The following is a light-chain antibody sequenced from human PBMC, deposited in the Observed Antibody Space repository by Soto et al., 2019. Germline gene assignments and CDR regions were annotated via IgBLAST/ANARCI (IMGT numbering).Light chain of an antibody. J-gene: IGKJ1*01. CDR1: QNIGVY. CDR3: HQTAANPWT. V-gene: IGKV1-39*01. CDR2: AAS. Sequence: DIQRTQSPSSLSASVGDRVTVTFRASQNIGVYLNWYQKKPGKAPKLLIHAASSLHSGVPSTFSGNGSGTDFALTISSLQPEDFATYYCHQTAANPWTFAQGTKVDIK.